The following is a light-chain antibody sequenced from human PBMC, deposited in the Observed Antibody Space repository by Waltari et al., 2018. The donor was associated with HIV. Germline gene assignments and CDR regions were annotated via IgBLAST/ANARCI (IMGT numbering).Light chain of an antibody. CDR3: VQTYSTTWP. J-gene: IGKJ1*01. Sequence: DIQMTQSPSSLSAFGGDRVTITCRASQSINKFLTWYQQKPGKAPQVLIYVTSKLHSVVPSRFSGSRSGTDFTLTISSLQPEDSATYYCVQTYSTTWPFGQGTKVELK. CDR1: QSINKF. CDR2: VTS. V-gene: IGKV1-39*01.